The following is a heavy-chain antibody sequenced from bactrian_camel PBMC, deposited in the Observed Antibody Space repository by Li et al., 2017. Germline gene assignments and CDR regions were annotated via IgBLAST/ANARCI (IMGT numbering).Heavy chain of an antibody. Sequence: QVQLVESGGGSVQTGGSPRLSCAPSGLSVSDFSMAWFRQAPGKELEGIAAIGPEAGVTLYADSVKGRFTISQDNAKNTFHLEMDSLKPEDTAIYYCAVARSYVDGTCDQHPHLWGQGTQVTVS. CDR2: IGPEAGVT. V-gene: IGHV3S1*01. CDR1: GLSVSDFS. D-gene: IGHD5*01. J-gene: IGHJ4*01. CDR3: AVARSYVDGTCDQHPHL.